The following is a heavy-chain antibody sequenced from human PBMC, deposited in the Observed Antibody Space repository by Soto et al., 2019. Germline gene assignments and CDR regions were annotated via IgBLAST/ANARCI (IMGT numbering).Heavy chain of an antibody. D-gene: IGHD2-15*01. CDR3: ARDSRSRCYGVYGMDV. V-gene: IGHV4-31*03. CDR2: IYYSGST. Sequence: PAETLSLTCTVSGVSISSCGYYWSWIRQHPGKGLEWSGYIYYSGSTYYNPSLKSRVTISVDTSKNQFSLKLSSVTAADTAVYYCARDSRSRCYGVYGMDVWGQGTTVTVSS. CDR1: GVSISSCGYY. J-gene: IGHJ6*02.